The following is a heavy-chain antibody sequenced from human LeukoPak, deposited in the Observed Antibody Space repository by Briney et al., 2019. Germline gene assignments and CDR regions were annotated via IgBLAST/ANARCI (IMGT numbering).Heavy chain of an antibody. Sequence: SETLSLTCTVSGASISSGTYYWSWIRQPPGKGLEWIGYIYYSGSTNYNPSLKSRVTISVDTSKNQFSLKLSSVTAADTAVYYCARLSWGGWYYFDYWGQGTLVTVSS. V-gene: IGHV4-61*01. J-gene: IGHJ4*02. CDR2: IYYSGST. CDR3: ARLSWGGWYYFDY. CDR1: GASISSGTYY. D-gene: IGHD6-19*01.